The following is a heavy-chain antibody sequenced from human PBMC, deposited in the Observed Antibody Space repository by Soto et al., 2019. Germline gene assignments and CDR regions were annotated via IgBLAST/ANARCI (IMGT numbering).Heavy chain of an antibody. Sequence: SETLSLTCTVSGGSISSYYWSWIRQPPGKGLEWIGYIYYSGSTNYNPSLKSRVTISVDTSKNQFSLKLSSVTAADTAVYYCARLGTIGSYYYYYYMDVWGIGTTVTVSS. CDR2: IYYSGST. J-gene: IGHJ6*03. V-gene: IGHV4-59*08. D-gene: IGHD3-16*01. CDR3: ARLGTIGSYYYYYYMDV. CDR1: GGSISSYY.